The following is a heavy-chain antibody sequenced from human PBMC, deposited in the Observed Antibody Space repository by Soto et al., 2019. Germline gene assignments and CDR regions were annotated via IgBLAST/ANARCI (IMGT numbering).Heavy chain of an antibody. CDR2: IGTAGDT. CDR1: GFTFSGFD. D-gene: IGHD2-15*01. CDR3: ARGQEVGAHFFDS. Sequence: PGGSLRLSCEASGFTFSGFDMHWVRQPTGKGLEWVSTIGTAGDTYYAVSVKGRFTISRDNAKNSLSLQMNSLRAGDTAVYFCARGQEVGAHFFDSWGQGTQVTVLL. J-gene: IGHJ4*02. V-gene: IGHV3-13*01.